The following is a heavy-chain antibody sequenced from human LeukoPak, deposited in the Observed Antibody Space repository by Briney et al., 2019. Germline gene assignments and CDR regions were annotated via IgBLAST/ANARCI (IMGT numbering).Heavy chain of an antibody. Sequence: QTGGSLRLSCAASGFTFDDYAMHWVRQAPGKGLEWVSGISWNSGSIGYADSVKGRFTISRDNAKNSLYLQMNSLRAEDTALYYCAKAQSTGTTLYYFDYWGQGTLVTVSS. CDR1: GFTFDDYA. J-gene: IGHJ4*02. CDR3: AKAQSTGTTLYYFDY. D-gene: IGHD1-1*01. CDR2: ISWNSGSI. V-gene: IGHV3-9*01.